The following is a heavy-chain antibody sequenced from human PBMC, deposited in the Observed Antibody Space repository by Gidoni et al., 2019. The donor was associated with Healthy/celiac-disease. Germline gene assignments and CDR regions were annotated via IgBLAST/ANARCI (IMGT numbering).Heavy chain of an antibody. V-gene: IGHV3-23*01. CDR2: ISGSGGST. Sequence: EVQLLESGGGLVQPGGSLRLSCAASGFTFSSYAMSWVRQAPGKGLECVSAISGSGGSTYYADSVKGRFTISRDNSKNTLYLQMNSLRAEDTAVYYCAKDGGAMIVVVLDAFDIWGQGTMVTVSS. CDR3: AKDGGAMIVVVLDAFDI. J-gene: IGHJ3*02. D-gene: IGHD3-22*01. CDR1: GFTFSSYA.